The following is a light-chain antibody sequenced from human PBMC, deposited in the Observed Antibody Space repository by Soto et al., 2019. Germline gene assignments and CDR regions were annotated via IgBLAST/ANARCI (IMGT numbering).Light chain of an antibody. CDR3: CSYVDSSTVYV. CDR2: EGS. Sequence: QSVLTQPASLSGSPGQSITISCTGTISDVGSYNLVSWYQQHPGKVPKLMIYEGSKRPSGVSNRFSVSRSGNTASLTISGLQAEDEADYYCCSYVDSSTVYVFGTGTKVTVL. V-gene: IGLV2-23*01. J-gene: IGLJ1*01. CDR1: ISDVGSYNL.